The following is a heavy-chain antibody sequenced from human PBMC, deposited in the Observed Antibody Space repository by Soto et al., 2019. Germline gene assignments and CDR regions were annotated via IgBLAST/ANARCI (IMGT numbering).Heavy chain of an antibody. J-gene: IGHJ5*02. D-gene: IGHD3-9*01. CDR2: INAGNGNT. CDR1: GYTFTHYS. Sequence: ASVNVSCTAPGYTFTHYSLHWVHQAPGQRLEWMGWINAGNGNTQYSQKFQGRVTITGDTSASTAYMELSSLRSEDTAVYYCARDSPSSTGYNIDCFDPWGQGTLVTGSS. V-gene: IGHV1-3*01. CDR3: ARDSPSSTGYNIDCFDP.